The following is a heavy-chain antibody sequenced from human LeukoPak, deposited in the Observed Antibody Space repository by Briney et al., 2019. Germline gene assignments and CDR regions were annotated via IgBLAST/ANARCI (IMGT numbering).Heavy chain of an antibody. V-gene: IGHV1-2*06. D-gene: IGHD2-15*01. CDR1: GYTFTGYY. Sequence: ASVKVSCKASGYTFTGYYMHWVRQAPGQGLEWMGRINPNSGATNYAQKFQGRVTMTRDTSISTAYMELSRLRSDDTAVYYCARVRTLSNWFDPWGQGTLVTVSS. CDR3: ARVRTLSNWFDP. CDR2: INPNSGAT. J-gene: IGHJ5*02.